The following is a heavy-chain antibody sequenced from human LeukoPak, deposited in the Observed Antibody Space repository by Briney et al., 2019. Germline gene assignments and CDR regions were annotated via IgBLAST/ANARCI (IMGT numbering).Heavy chain of an antibody. CDR1: GYTFTGYY. CDR3: GREYYDSSGSWFDP. J-gene: IGHJ5*02. Sequence: GASVKVSCKSSGYTFTGYYMHWVRQAPGQGLEWMGWINHNSGGTNYAQRFQGRVTMTRDTSISTAYMELTRLRSDDTAVYYCGREYYDSSGSWFDPWGQGTLVTVSS. D-gene: IGHD3-22*01. V-gene: IGHV1-2*02. CDR2: INHNSGGT.